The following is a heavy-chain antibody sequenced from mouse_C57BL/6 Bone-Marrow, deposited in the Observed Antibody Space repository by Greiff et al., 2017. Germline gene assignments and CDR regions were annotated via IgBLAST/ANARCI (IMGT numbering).Heavy chain of an antibody. Sequence: EVMLVESGEGLVKPGGSLKLSCAASGFTFSSYAMSWVRQTPEKRLEWVAYISSGGDYIYYADTVKGRFTISSDNARNTLYLQMSSLKSEDTAMYFCTREGGSSTVDYWGQGTTLTVSS. CDR2: ISSGGDYI. CDR3: TREGGSSTVDY. D-gene: IGHD1-1*01. J-gene: IGHJ2*01. V-gene: IGHV5-9-1*02. CDR1: GFTFSSYA.